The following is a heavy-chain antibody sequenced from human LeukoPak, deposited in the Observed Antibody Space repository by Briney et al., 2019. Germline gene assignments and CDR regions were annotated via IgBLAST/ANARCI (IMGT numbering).Heavy chain of an antibody. CDR1: GGSISSYY. CDR3: ARGTYGSSWQLEHFDY. J-gene: IGHJ4*02. D-gene: IGHD6-13*01. V-gene: IGHV4-4*07. Sequence: PSETLSLTCTVSGGSISSYYWSWIRQPAGKGLEWIGRIYTSGSTNYNPSLKSRVTMSVDTSKNQFSLKLSSVTAADTAAYYCARGTYGSSWQLEHFDYWGQGTLVTVSS. CDR2: IYTSGST.